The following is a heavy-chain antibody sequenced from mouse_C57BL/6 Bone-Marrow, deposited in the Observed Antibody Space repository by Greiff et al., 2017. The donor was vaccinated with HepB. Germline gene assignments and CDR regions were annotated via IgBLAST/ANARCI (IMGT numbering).Heavy chain of an antibody. CDR3: ARHGNYGNSWFAY. D-gene: IGHD2-1*01. V-gene: IGHV2-6-1*01. CDR2: IWSDGST. CDR1: GFSLTSYG. J-gene: IGHJ3*01. Sequence: QVQLKESGPGLVAPSQSLSITCTVSGFSLTSYGVHWVRQPPGKGLEWLVVIWSDGSTTYNSAPKSRLSISKDNSKSQVFLKMNSLQTDDTAMYYCARHGNYGNSWFAYWGQGTLVTVSA.